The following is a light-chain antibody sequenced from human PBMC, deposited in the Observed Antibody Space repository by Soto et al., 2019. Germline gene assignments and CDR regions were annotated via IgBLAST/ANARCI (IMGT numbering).Light chain of an antibody. CDR2: ENN. Sequence: LTQPHSVSESPGKTLSISCTRSSGSIANNYVQWYQQRPGSAPTTVIYENNQRLSGVPDRFSGSTDGSSNSASLTISGLQTEDEADYYCQSYDSDFVVFGGGIKLTVL. V-gene: IGLV6-57*04. J-gene: IGLJ2*01. CDR1: SGSIANNY. CDR3: QSYDSDFVV.